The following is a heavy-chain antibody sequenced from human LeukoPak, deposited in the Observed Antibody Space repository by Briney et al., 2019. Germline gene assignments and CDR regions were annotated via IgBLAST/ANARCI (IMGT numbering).Heavy chain of an antibody. D-gene: IGHD2-2*01. CDR1: GYRFTNYW. CDR3: VRQISRYCRSLVCYADYYYNYMDV. V-gene: IGHV5-51*01. J-gene: IGHJ6*03. Sequence: GESLKISCKGSGYRFTNYWIGWVRQMPGKGLEWMGTIYPDDSDTVYSPSFRGQVTISADKSISTAYLQWNSLKASDTAMYYCVRQISRYCRSLVCYADYYYNYMDVWGEGTTVTVSS. CDR2: IYPDDSDT.